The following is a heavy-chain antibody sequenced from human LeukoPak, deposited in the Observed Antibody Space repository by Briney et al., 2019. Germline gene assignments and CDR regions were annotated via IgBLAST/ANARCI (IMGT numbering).Heavy chain of an antibody. CDR1: GYTFTSYD. V-gene: IGHV1-2*02. Sequence: ASVKVSCKASGYTFTSYDINWVRQATGQGLEWMGWINPNSGGTNYAQKFQGRVTMTRDTSISTAYMELSRLRSDDTAVYYCAAGYRYSGRLDYWGQGTLVTVSS. J-gene: IGHJ4*02. D-gene: IGHD1-26*01. CDR3: AAGYRYSGRLDY. CDR2: INPNSGGT.